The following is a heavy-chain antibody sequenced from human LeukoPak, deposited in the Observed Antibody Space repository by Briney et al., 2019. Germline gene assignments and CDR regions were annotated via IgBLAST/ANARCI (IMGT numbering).Heavy chain of an antibody. D-gene: IGHD6-19*01. CDR1: GGSFSGYY. J-gene: IGHJ6*03. V-gene: IGHV4-34*01. CDR2: INHSGST. CDR3: ASGRQTTYSSGWSHYYYYMDV. Sequence: PSETLSLTCAVYGGSFSGYYWSWIRQPPGKGLEWIGEINHSGSTNYNPSLKSRVTISVDTSKNQFSLKLSSVTAADTAVYYCASGRQTTYSSGWSHYYYYMDVWGKGTTVTISS.